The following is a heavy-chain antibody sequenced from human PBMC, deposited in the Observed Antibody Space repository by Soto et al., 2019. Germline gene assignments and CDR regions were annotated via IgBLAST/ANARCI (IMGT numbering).Heavy chain of an antibody. J-gene: IGHJ5*01. CDR2: MNPNSGNT. V-gene: IGHV1-8*01. D-gene: IGHD2-21*01. Sequence: QVQLVQSGAEVKTPGASVKVSCKASGYTFATYDINWVRQAPGQGLEWMGWMNPNSGNTGYAQKFQRRLTMTRDTALSVAHMELSSLRNEDTAAYYCARSDGYNFNWLDSWGQGTLVTVSA. CDR1: GYTFATYD. CDR3: ARSDGYNFNWLDS.